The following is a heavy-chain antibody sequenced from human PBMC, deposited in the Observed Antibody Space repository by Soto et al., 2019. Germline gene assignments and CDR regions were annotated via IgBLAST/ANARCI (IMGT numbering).Heavy chain of an antibody. V-gene: IGHV3-15*01. CDR1: RVTFSTAW. J-gene: IGHJ5*02. Sequence: XGSLRLSCTGSRVTFSTAWLSWVRQAPGQGLEWVGRIKTKLDGETTAYAAPVKGRFSISRDDSKNTVYLHMNSLTAEDTAVYYCATVGEGSRNWFNHWGQGTRVTVSS. CDR3: ATVGEGSRNWFNH. D-gene: IGHD3-3*01. CDR2: IKTKLDGETT.